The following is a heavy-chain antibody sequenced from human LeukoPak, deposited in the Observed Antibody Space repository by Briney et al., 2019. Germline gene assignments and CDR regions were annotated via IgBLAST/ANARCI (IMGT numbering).Heavy chain of an antibody. D-gene: IGHD1-26*01. CDR2: IGYDGSNK. Sequence: GGSLRLYCPASGFTFSRYGMHWLGQATGKGLEGGAFIGYDGSNKYYADSVKGRFTISRDNSKNTLYLQMNSLRAEDTAVYYCAKEWELPEAWGQGTLVTVSS. CDR3: AKEWELPEA. J-gene: IGHJ4*02. V-gene: IGHV3-30*02. CDR1: GFTFSRYG.